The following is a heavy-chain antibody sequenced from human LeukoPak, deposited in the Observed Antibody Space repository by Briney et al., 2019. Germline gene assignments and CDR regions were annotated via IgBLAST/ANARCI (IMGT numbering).Heavy chain of an antibody. CDR1: GGSISSNNYY. Sequence: SETLSLTCTVSGGSISSNNYYWGWIRQPPGKGLEWIGSIYYSGSTYYNPSLKSRVTISVDTSKNQFSLKLSSVTAADTAVYYCARVSGSGSYTHYYMDVWGKGTTVTVSS. V-gene: IGHV4-39*07. J-gene: IGHJ6*03. CDR3: ARVSGSGSYTHYYMDV. CDR2: IYYSGST. D-gene: IGHD3-10*01.